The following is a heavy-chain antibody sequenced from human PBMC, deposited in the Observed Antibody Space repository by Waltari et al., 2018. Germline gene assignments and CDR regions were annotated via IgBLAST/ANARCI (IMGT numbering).Heavy chain of an antibody. V-gene: IGHV3-7*01. CDR1: GFTFNTYW. J-gene: IGHJ4*02. CDR2: INPDGSQK. D-gene: IGHD3-10*01. Sequence: EVQLVESGGGLVQPGGSLRLSCAASGFTFNTYWMKWIRQAPGKVLELVANINPDGSQKVYVDSVKGRFTVSRDNAQNSLYLQMNNLRAEDTAVYYCTTLARGESGDYWGQGTLVTVSS. CDR3: TTLARGESGDY.